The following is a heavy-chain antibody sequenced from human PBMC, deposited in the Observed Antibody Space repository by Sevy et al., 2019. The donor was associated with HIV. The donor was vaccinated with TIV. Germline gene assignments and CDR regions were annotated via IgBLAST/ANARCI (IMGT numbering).Heavy chain of an antibody. J-gene: IGHJ3*02. V-gene: IGHV3-21*01. CDR1: GFTFSSYS. Sequence: GGSLRLSCAASGFTFSSYSMNWIRQAPGKGLEWVSSISSSSSYIYYADSVKGRFTISRDNAKNSLYLQMSSLRAEDTAVYYCARVGNDFWSGYSYDAFDIWGQRTMVTVSS. CDR3: ARVGNDFWSGYSYDAFDI. CDR2: ISSSSSYI. D-gene: IGHD3-3*01.